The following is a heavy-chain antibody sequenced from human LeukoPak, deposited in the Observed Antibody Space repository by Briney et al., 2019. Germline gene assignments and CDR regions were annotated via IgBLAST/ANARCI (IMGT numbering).Heavy chain of an antibody. D-gene: IGHD5-24*01. CDR1: GITFSSHA. J-gene: IGHJ6*03. CDR3: AKGGAATMRVGYNYYYYYMEV. Sequence: GGSLRLSCAASGITFSSHAMSWVRQAPGKGLEWVSLISGSGGHTYYGDSVKGRFTISRDNSTNRLYLQMNSLRPEDTAVYYCAKGGAATMRVGYNYYYYYMEVWCRGTTVTVSS. V-gene: IGHV3-23*01. CDR2: ISGSGGHT.